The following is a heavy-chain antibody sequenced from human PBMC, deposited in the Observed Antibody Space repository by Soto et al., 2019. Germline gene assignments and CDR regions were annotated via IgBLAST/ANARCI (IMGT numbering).Heavy chain of an antibody. CDR2: ISAYNGNT. CDR3: ARDFRIGYCSSTSCYKVHEADGFDI. V-gene: IGHV1-18*01. CDR1: GYTFTSYG. D-gene: IGHD2-2*02. J-gene: IGHJ3*02. Sequence: ASVKVSCKASGYTFTSYGISWVRQAPGQGLEWMRWISAYNGNTNYAQKLQGRVTMTTDTSTSTAYMELRSLRSEDTSVYYCARDFRIGYCSSTSCYKVHEADGFDIWGQGTIVTVSS.